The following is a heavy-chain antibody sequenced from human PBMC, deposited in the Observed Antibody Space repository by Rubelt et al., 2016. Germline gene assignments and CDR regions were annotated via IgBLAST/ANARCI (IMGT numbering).Heavy chain of an antibody. CDR1: GFTFSSYA. J-gene: IGHJ4*02. Sequence: EVQLLESGGGLVQPGGSLRLSCAASGFTFSSYAMSWVRQAPGMGLEWVSAISGSGGSTYSADSVKGRFTISGDNSKNTLYLQLNSLRADDPAVYYCAKGTGPRRGGTDYWGQGTLVTVSS. V-gene: IGHV3-23*01. CDR2: ISGSGGST. D-gene: IGHD3/OR15-3a*01. CDR3: AKGTGPRRGGTDY.